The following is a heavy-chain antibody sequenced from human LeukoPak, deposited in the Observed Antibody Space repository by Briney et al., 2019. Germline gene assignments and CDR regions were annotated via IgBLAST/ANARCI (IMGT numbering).Heavy chain of an antibody. CDR3: ARHAASDTGVVIPYYFDY. D-gene: IGHD3-3*01. CDR2: IYYSGST. Sequence: SETLSLTCTVSGGSISSYYWSWIRQPPGKGLEWIGYIYYSGSTNYNPSPKSRVTISVDTSKNQFSLKLSSVTAADTAVYYCARHAASDTGVVIPYYFDYWGQGTLVTVSS. J-gene: IGHJ4*02. V-gene: IGHV4-59*08. CDR1: GGSISSYY.